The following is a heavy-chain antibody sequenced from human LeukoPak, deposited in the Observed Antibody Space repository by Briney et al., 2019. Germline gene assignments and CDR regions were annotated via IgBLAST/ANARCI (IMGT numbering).Heavy chain of an antibody. D-gene: IGHD6-13*01. CDR3: ARGYSSSWYWLDY. J-gene: IGHJ4*02. CDR2: IYYSGST. Sequence: SETLSLTCTVSGGSISSHYWSWIRQPPGKGLEWIGYIYYSGSTNYNPSLKSRVTISVDTSKNQFSLKLSSVTAADTAVYYCARGYSSSWYWLDYWGQGTLVTVSS. V-gene: IGHV4-59*11. CDR1: GGSISSHY.